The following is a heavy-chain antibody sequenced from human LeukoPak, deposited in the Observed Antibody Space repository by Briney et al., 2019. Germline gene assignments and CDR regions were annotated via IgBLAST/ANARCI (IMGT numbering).Heavy chain of an antibody. Sequence: PGGSLRLSCAASGFTFSTNAMSWVRQAPGKGLEWVSAISGSGTNTHYADSVKGRFTISRDNSKNTLDLQMNSLRVEDTAVYYCAKVHMDYYGDYGTDHWGQGTLVTVSS. CDR3: AKVHMDYYGDYGTDH. CDR1: GFTFSTNA. J-gene: IGHJ5*02. V-gene: IGHV3-23*01. CDR2: ISGSGTNT. D-gene: IGHD4-17*01.